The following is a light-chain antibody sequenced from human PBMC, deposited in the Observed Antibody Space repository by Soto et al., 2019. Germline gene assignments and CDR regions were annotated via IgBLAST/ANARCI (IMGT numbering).Light chain of an antibody. CDR3: SSYTSSNTLVV. CDR1: SSDVGGFNY. Sequence: QSVLTQHASVSGSPGQSITISCTGTSSDVGGFNYVSWYQQHPGKAPKLMISDVSNRPSGVSNRFSGSKSGNTASLTISGLQAEDEADYYCSSYTSSNTLVVFGGGTKLTVL. CDR2: DVS. V-gene: IGLV2-14*01. J-gene: IGLJ2*01.